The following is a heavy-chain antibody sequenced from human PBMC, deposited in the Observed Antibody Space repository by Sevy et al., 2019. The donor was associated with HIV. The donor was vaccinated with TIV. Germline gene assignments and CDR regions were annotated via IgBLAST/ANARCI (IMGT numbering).Heavy chain of an antibody. CDR1: GFTFSNYA. J-gene: IGHJ4*02. CDR2: IRGGGGST. D-gene: IGHD3-10*01. V-gene: IGHV3-23*01. Sequence: GGSLRLSCVASGFTFSNYAMSWVRQAPGKGLEWVSAIRGGGGSTYYADSVKGRFTISRDNSKKTVYLRMNSLRAEDTALYYCAKDYEFGSGSLMGLFDYWGQGTLVTVSS. CDR3: AKDYEFGSGSLMGLFDY.